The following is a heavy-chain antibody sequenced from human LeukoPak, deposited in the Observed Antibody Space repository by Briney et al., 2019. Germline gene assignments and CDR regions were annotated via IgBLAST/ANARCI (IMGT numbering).Heavy chain of an antibody. V-gene: IGHV1-2*02. CDR2: INPNSGGT. D-gene: IGHD3-9*01. CDR3: ARDTARTYYDILTGYRTDYYYYYMDV. CDR1: GYTFTGYY. J-gene: IGHJ6*03. Sequence: ASVKVSCKASGYTFTGYYMHWVRQAPGQGLEWMGWINPNSGGTNYAQKLQGRVTMTTDTSTSTAYMELRSLRSDDTAVYYCARDTARTYYDILTGYRTDYYYYYMDVWGKGTTVTVSS.